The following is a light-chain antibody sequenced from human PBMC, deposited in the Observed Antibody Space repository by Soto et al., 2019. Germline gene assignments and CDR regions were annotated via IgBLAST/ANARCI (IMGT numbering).Light chain of an antibody. CDR2: EVS. CDR1: SRDVGGYNY. CDR3: SSYTSSTGV. V-gene: IGLV2-14*01. J-gene: IGLJ2*01. Sequence: QSALTQPASVSGSPGQSITISCTGTSRDVGGYNYVSWYQQHPGKAPKLMIYEVSNRPSGVSNRFSGSKSGNTASLTSSGLQAEDEADYYCSSYTSSTGVFGGGTKLAVL.